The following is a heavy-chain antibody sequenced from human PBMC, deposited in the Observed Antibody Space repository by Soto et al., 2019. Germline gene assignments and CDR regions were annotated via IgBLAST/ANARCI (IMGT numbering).Heavy chain of an antibody. J-gene: IGHJ4*02. CDR2: IIPIFGTT. V-gene: IGHV1-69*13. CDR3: ARGSEVIAAAGLFDY. CDR1: GGTFSSYT. Sequence: SVKVSCKASGGTFSSYTINWVRQAPGQGLEWMGGIIPIFGTTNYAQKFQGRVMITADESTSTAYVELSSLRSEDTAVYYCARGSEVIAAAGLFDYWGPGTLVTVS. D-gene: IGHD6-13*01.